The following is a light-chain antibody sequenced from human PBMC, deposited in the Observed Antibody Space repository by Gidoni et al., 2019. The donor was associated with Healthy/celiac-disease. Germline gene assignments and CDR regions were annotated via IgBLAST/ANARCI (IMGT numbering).Light chain of an antibody. J-gene: IGKJ1*01. CDR2: LGS. V-gene: IGKV2-28*01. CDR3: MQALHTSWT. CDR1: QSLLHSNGYNY. Sequence: DIVMTQSPLYLPVTPGEPASISCRSSQSLLHSNGYNYLDWYLQKPGQSPQLLIYLGSNRASGVPDRFSGSGSGTDFTLKISRVEAEDVGVYYCMQALHTSWTFXXXTKVEIK.